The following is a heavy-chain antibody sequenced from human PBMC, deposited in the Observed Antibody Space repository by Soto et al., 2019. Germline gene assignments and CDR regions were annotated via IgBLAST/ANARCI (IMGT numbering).Heavy chain of an antibody. CDR2: FFHTGTA. CDR1: GGDISRSY. Sequence: QVELQESGPGLVKPLETLSLTCSVSGGDISRSYWSWIRQSPGKGLEWIGYFFHTGTALYNPSLKSRVTMSVDRSKNQFSLKLDSVSAADTAVYFCVRNYGGNSQFFDLWGPGTLVTVSA. CDR3: VRNYGGNSQFFDL. D-gene: IGHD4-17*01. J-gene: IGHJ2*01. V-gene: IGHV4-59*01.